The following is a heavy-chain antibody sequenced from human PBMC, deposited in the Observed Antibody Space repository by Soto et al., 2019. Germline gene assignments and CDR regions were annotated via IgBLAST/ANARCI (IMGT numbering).Heavy chain of an antibody. CDR1: GGSFSGYY. V-gene: IGHV4-34*01. J-gene: IGHJ4*02. CDR3: ARGNKGLANPQWLDFPCFDY. CDR2: INHSGST. Sequence: PSETLSLTCAVYGGSFSGYYWSWIRQPPGKGLEWIGEINHSGSTNYNPSLKSRVTISVDTSKNQFSLKLSSVTAADTAVYYCARGNKGLANPQWLDFPCFDYWGQGTLVTVSS. D-gene: IGHD6-19*01.